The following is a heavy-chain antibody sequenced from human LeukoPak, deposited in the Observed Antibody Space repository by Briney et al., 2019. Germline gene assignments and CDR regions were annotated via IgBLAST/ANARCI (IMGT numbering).Heavy chain of an antibody. J-gene: IGHJ4*02. CDR2: IYYSGST. Sequence: SETLSLTCTVSGGSISSGGYYWSWIRQHPGKGLEWIGYIYYSGSTYYNPSLKSRVTISVDTSKNQFSLKLSSVTAADTAVYYCARRGVYDSSGYYPIAIDYWGQGTLVTVSS. CDR1: GGSISSGGYY. CDR3: ARRGVYDSSGYYPIAIDY. D-gene: IGHD3-22*01. V-gene: IGHV4-31*03.